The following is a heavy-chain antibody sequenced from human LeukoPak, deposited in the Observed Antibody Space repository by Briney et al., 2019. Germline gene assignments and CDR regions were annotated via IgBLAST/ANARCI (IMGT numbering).Heavy chain of an antibody. V-gene: IGHV4-59*08. Sequence: SETLSLTCTVSGGSISSYYWSWIRQPPGKGLEWIGYIYYSGSTNCNPSLKSRVTISVDTSKNQFSLKLSSVTAADTAVYYCARLRCSSTSCQPRRGWFDPWGQGTLVTVSS. D-gene: IGHD2-2*01. CDR2: IYYSGST. CDR1: GGSISSYY. CDR3: ARLRCSSTSCQPRRGWFDP. J-gene: IGHJ5*02.